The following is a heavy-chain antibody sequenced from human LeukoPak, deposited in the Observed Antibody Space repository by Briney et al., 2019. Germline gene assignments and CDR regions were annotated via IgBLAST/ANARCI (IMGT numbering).Heavy chain of an antibody. J-gene: IGHJ4*02. V-gene: IGHV4-59*01. CDR2: IYCSGST. CDR3: ARKSFHSSSYDF. CDR1: GGSINTYY. D-gene: IGHD6-13*01. Sequence: NPSETLSLTCTVSGGSINTYYWSWIRQPPGKGLEWIGYIYCSGSTNYNPSLKSRVTISVDTSKNQFSLKLSSVTAADTAVYYCARKSFHSSSYDFWGQGTLVTVSS.